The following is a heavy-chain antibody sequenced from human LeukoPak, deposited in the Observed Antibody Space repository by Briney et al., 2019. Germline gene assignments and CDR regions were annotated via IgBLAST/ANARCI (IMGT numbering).Heavy chain of an antibody. Sequence: PSQTLSLTCTVSGGSISSGDYYWSWIRQPPGKGLEWIGYIYYSGSTYYNPSLKSRVTISVDTSKNQFSLKLSSVTAADTAVYYCARAAYCGGDCYGGSLGYWGQGTLVTASS. CDR2: IYYSGST. CDR1: GGSISSGDYY. CDR3: ARAAYCGGDCYGGSLGY. J-gene: IGHJ4*02. V-gene: IGHV4-30-4*01. D-gene: IGHD2-21*02.